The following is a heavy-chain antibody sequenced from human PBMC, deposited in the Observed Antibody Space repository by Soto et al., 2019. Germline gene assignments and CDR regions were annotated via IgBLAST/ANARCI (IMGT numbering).Heavy chain of an antibody. V-gene: IGHV3-49*03. CDR3: TRQRDCSSTSCLSYHYSGMDV. CDR1: GFTFGDYA. J-gene: IGHJ6*02. Sequence: GGSLRLSCTTSGFTFGDYAMSWFRQAPGKGLEWVGFIRGTAYGGTTQYAASVKGRFTISRDDSERIAYLQMNSLKTEDTALYYCTRQRDCSSTSCLSYHYSGMDVWGQGTPVTVSS. CDR2: IRGTAYGGTT. D-gene: IGHD2-2*01.